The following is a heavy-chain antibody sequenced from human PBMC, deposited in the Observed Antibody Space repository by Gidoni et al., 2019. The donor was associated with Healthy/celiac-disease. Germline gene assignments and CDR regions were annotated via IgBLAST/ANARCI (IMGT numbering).Heavy chain of an antibody. J-gene: IGHJ4*02. V-gene: IGHV4-34*01. D-gene: IGHD2-2*01. CDR2: INHSGST. CDR3: ARGIRTRRAPLDY. Sequence: QVQLQQWGAGLLKPSETLSLTCAVYGGSFSGYYWSWIRQPPGKGLEWIGEINHSGSTNYNPSLKSRVTISVDTSKNQFSLKLSSVTAADTAVYYCARGIRTRRAPLDYWGQGTLVTVSS. CDR1: GGSFSGYY.